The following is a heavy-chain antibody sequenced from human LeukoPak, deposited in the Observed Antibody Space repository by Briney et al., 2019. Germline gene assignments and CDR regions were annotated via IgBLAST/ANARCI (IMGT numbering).Heavy chain of an antibody. Sequence: SGGSLRLSCAASGFTFSGYWLYWVRQAPGKGLVWVSRINNDGSITNYADSVKGRFTISRDNAKNTLYLQMNSLGAEDTAVYYCARDWSYAMDDWGQGTTVTVSS. CDR2: INNDGSIT. V-gene: IGHV3-74*01. CDR1: GFTFSGYW. J-gene: IGHJ6*02. CDR3: ARDWSYAMDD.